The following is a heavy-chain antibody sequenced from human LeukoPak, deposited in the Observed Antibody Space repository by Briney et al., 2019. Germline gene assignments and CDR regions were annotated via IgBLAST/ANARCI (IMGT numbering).Heavy chain of an antibody. V-gene: IGHV1-46*01. D-gene: IGHD3-9*01. CDR3: ARGQTLRYFDWWHKRYFDY. CDR2: INPSGGST. CDR1: GYTFTSYY. Sequence: ASVKVSCKASGYTFTSYYMHWVRQAPGQGLEWMGIINPSGGSTSYAQKFQGRVTMTRDMSTSTVYMELSSLRSEDTAVYYCARGQTLRYFDWWHKRYFDYWGQGTLVTVSS. J-gene: IGHJ4*02.